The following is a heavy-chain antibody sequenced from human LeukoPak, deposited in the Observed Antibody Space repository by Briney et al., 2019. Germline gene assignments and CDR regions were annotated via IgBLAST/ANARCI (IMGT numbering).Heavy chain of an antibody. CDR2: ISGNNDNP. CDR1: GYTFSNFG. Sequence: ASVRVSCKTSGYTFSNFGINWVRQAPGHGLEWMGWISGNNDNPKYGQKFQGRFTVTTDSSTSTAYIELRNLTFDDTAVYYCARDGTSTDDYWGQGTLVTVSS. J-gene: IGHJ4*02. V-gene: IGHV1-18*01. CDR3: ARDGTSTDDY. D-gene: IGHD2-2*01.